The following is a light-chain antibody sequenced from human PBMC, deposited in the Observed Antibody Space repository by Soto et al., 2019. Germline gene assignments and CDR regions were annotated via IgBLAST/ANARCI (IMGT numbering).Light chain of an antibody. CDR1: QTLSNTY. J-gene: IGKJ1*01. CDR3: QQYGSSQT. Sequence: EIVLTQSPGTLSLSPGEGATLSCRASQTLSNTYLAWYQQKPGQAPRLLIYGASSRATGIPDRFSGSGSGTDFTLTISGLEPADFAVYYCQQYGSSQTFGQGTKVEIK. V-gene: IGKV3-20*01. CDR2: GAS.